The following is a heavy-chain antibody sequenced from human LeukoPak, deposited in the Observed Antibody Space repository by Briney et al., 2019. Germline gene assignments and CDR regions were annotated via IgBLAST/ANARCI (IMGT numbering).Heavy chain of an antibody. Sequence: SETLSLTCTVSGGSISSYYWSWIRQPPGKGLEWIGYIYYSGSTNYNPSLKSRVTISVDTPKNQFSLKLSSVTAADTAVYYCARDYGLNWFDPWGQGTLVTVSS. V-gene: IGHV4-59*01. J-gene: IGHJ5*02. CDR2: IYYSGST. CDR1: GGSISSYY. D-gene: IGHD4-17*01. CDR3: ARDYGLNWFDP.